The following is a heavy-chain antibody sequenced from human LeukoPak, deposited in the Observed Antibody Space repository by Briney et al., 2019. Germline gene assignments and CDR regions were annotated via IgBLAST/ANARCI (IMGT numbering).Heavy chain of an antibody. CDR1: GFTFSSYG. CDR3: ANIGDYYDFWSGYLSDY. V-gene: IGHV3-30*18. Sequence: GGSLRLSCVASGFTFSSYGMHWVRQAPGKGLEWVAVISYDGSNKYYADSVKGRFTISRDNSKNTLYLQMNSLRAEDTAVYYCANIGDYYDFWSGYLSDYWGQGTLVTVSS. J-gene: IGHJ4*02. D-gene: IGHD3-3*01. CDR2: ISYDGSNK.